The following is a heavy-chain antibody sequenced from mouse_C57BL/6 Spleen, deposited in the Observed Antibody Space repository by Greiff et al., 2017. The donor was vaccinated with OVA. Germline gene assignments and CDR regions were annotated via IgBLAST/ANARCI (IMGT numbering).Heavy chain of an antibody. CDR1: GYAFSSYW. Sequence: QVQLKQSGAELVKPGASVKISCKASGYAFSSYWMNWVKQRPGKGLEWIGQIYPGDGDTNYNGKFKGKATLTADKSSSTAYMQLSSLTSEDSAVYFCARWDVGYAMDYWGQGTSVTVSS. D-gene: IGHD4-1*01. J-gene: IGHJ4*01. CDR2: IYPGDGDT. CDR3: ARWDVGYAMDY. V-gene: IGHV1-80*01.